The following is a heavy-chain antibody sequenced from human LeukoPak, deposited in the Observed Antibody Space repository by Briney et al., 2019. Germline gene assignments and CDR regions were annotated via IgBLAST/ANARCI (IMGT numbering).Heavy chain of an antibody. J-gene: IGHJ4*02. CDR3: AKGGLAAAGINY. CDR2: IWYDGSNK. Sequence: PGRSLRLSCGASGFTFRNYGMHWVRQAPGKGLEWVAIIWYDGSNKYYADSVKGRFTISRDNSKNMVYLQMNSPRAEDTAVYYCAKGGLAAAGINYWGQGTLVTVS. CDR1: GFTFRNYG. D-gene: IGHD6-13*01. V-gene: IGHV3-33*06.